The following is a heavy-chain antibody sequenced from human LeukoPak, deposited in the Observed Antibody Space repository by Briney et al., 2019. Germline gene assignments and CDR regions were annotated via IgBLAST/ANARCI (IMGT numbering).Heavy chain of an antibody. Sequence: SETLSLTCTVSGGSISSSSYYWGWIRQPPGKGLEWIGGIYYSGSTYYNPSLKSRVTISVDTSKNQFSLKLSSVTAADTAVYYCARHSYSSGWAKYNWFDPWGQGTLVTVSS. V-gene: IGHV4-39*01. CDR1: GGSISSSSYY. J-gene: IGHJ5*02. CDR3: ARHSYSSGWAKYNWFDP. CDR2: IYYSGST. D-gene: IGHD6-19*01.